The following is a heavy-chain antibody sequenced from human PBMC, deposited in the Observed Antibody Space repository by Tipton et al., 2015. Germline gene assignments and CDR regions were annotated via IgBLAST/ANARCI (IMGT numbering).Heavy chain of an antibody. V-gene: IGHV4-61*01. CDR2: ISYTDGA. CDR3: AGDLEHGMDV. Sequence: TLSLTCTVSGGSVTSGSYYWSWIRQPPGKGLEWIGYISYTDGAHYNPALESRVTISVDTSKNQFSLTLNSVAAADTAVYYCAGDLEHGMDVWGHGTTVTVSS. CDR1: GGSVTSGSYY. J-gene: IGHJ6*02. D-gene: IGHD5-24*01.